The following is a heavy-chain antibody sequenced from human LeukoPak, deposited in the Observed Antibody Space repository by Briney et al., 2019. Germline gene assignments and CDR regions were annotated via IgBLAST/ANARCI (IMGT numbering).Heavy chain of an antibody. CDR1: GFTFSSYA. J-gene: IGHJ4*02. D-gene: IGHD3-22*01. Sequence: GGSLRLSCAASGFTFSSYAMSWVRQAPGRGLEWVSAISGSGGSTYYADSVKGRFTISRDNSKNTLYLQMNSLRAEDTAVYYCAREFDYYDSSGYVDYWGQGTLVTVSS. V-gene: IGHV3-23*01. CDR3: AREFDYYDSSGYVDY. CDR2: ISGSGGST.